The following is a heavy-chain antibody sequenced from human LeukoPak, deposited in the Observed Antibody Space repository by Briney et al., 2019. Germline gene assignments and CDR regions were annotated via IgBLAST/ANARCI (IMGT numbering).Heavy chain of an antibody. D-gene: IGHD1-26*01. Sequence: GGSLRLSCAASGFTFSSYGMHWVRQAPGEGLEWVAVIWYDGSNKYYADSVKGRFTISRDNSKKTLYLQMNSLRAEDTAVYYCARDRGELLADYWGQGTLVTVSS. J-gene: IGHJ4*02. CDR2: IWYDGSNK. CDR3: ARDRGELLADY. CDR1: GFTFSSYG. V-gene: IGHV3-33*01.